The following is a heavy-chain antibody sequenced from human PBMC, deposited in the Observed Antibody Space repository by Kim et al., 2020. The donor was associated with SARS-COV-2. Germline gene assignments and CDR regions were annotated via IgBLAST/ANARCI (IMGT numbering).Heavy chain of an antibody. CDR3: ARAPPLLRDNWFDP. CDR2: IYYSGST. V-gene: IGHV4-31*03. Sequence: SETLSLTCTVSGGSISSGGYYWSWIRQHPGKGLEWIGYIYYSGSTYYNPSLKSRVTISVDTSKNQFSLKLSSVTAADTAVYYCARAPPLLRDNWFDPWGQGTLVTVSS. J-gene: IGHJ5*02. D-gene: IGHD2-8*02. CDR1: GGSISSGGYY.